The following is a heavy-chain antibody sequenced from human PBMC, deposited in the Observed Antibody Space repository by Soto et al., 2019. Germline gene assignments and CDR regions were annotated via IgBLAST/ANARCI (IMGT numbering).Heavy chain of an antibody. J-gene: IGHJ4*02. V-gene: IGHV1-18*01. CDR3: AREDDYDFWSGPLDY. D-gene: IGHD3-3*01. CDR2: ISAYNGNT. CDR1: GYTFTSYG. Sequence: ASVKVSCKASGYTFTSYGISWVRQAPGQGLEWMGWISAYNGNTNYAQKLQGRVTMTTDTSTSTVYMELRSLRSDDTAVYYCAREDDYDFWSGPLDYWGQGTLVTVSS.